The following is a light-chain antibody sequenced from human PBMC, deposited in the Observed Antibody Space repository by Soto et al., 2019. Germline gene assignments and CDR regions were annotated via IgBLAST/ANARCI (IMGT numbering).Light chain of an antibody. CDR3: CSYAGSSLYV. CDR2: EGS. CDR1: SSDVGSYNL. Sequence: QSVLTQPASVSGSPGQSITISCTGTSSDVGSYNLVSWYQQHPGKAPKLMIYEGSKRPSGVSNCFSGSKSGNTASLTISGLQAEDEADYYCCSYAGSSLYVFGTGTKLTVL. J-gene: IGLJ1*01. V-gene: IGLV2-23*01.